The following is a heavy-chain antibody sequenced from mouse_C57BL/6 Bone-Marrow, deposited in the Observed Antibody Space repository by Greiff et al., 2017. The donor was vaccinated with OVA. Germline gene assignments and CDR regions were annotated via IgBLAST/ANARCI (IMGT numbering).Heavy chain of an antibody. D-gene: IGHD2-3*01. CDR1: GYTFTDYE. CDR2: LDPETGGT. CDR3: TRNDGYYSYYAMDY. Sequence: QVQLQQSGAELVRPGASVTLSCKASGYTFTDYEMHWVKQTPVPGLAWIGALDPETGGTAYNHKFKGKAILTADKSSSTAYMELRSLTSEDSAVYYCTRNDGYYSYYAMDYWGQGTSVTVSS. V-gene: IGHV1-15*01. J-gene: IGHJ4*01.